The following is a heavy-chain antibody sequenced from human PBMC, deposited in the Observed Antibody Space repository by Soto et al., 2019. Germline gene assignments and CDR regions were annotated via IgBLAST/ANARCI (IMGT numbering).Heavy chain of an antibody. V-gene: IGHV4-59*01. J-gene: IGHJ3*02. Sequence: PSETLSLTCTVSGGSISSYYWSWIRQPPGKGLEWIGYIYYSGSTNYNPSLKSRVTISVDTSKNQFSLKLSSVTAADTAVYYCARMGSGWGGGAFDIWGQGTMVTVSS. CDR1: GGSISSYY. CDR3: ARMGSGWGGGAFDI. D-gene: IGHD6-19*01. CDR2: IYYSGST.